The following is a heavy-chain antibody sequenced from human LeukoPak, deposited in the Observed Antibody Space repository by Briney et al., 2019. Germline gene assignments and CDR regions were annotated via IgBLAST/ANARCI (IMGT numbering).Heavy chain of an antibody. D-gene: IGHD2-2*01. V-gene: IGHV1-8*01. CDR3: AGASPLRYCSSTSCFWPFDY. CDR1: GYTFTSYD. Sequence: ASVKVSCKASGYTFTSYDINWVRQATGQGLEWMGWMNPNSGNTGYAQKFQGRVTMTRNTSISTAYMELSSLRSEDTAVYYCAGASPLRYCSSTSCFWPFDYWGQGTLVTVSS. CDR2: MNPNSGNT. J-gene: IGHJ4*02.